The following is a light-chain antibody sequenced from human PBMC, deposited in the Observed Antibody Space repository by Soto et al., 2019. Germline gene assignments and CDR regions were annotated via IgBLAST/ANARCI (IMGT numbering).Light chain of an antibody. V-gene: IGKV3-20*01. J-gene: IGKJ5*01. CDR1: QSVNSF. CDR3: QQYDSSPIT. Sequence: EIVLTQPPAILSLSPGERPTLSCRASQSVNSFLAWYQQRPGQAPRLLMYEASTRATGIPDRFSGSGSGTDFTLTISRLEPEDFAVYYCQQYDSSPITFGQGTRLEIK. CDR2: EAS.